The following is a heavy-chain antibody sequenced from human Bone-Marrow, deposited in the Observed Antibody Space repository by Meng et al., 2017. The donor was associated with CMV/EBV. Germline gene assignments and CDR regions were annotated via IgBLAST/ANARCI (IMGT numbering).Heavy chain of an antibody. Sequence: GGALRLSCAASGFTFSSYWMHWVRQAPGKGLVWVSRINSDGSSTSCADSVKGRFTISRDNAKNTLYLQMNSLRAEDTAVYYCARDRSSLNYYDSSGYYPYYYGMDVWGQGTTVTVSS. CDR3: ARDRSSLNYYDSSGYYPYYYGMDV. J-gene: IGHJ6*02. CDR1: GFTFSSYW. D-gene: IGHD3-22*01. CDR2: INSDGSST. V-gene: IGHV3-74*01.